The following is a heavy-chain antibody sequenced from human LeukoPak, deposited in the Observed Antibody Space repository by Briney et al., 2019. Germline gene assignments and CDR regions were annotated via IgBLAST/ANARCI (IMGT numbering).Heavy chain of an antibody. V-gene: IGHV1-2*04. D-gene: IGHD6-13*01. CDR2: INPNSGGT. CDR1: GYTFTGYY. Sequence: ASVKVSCKASGYTFTGYYMHWVRQAPGQGLEWMGWINPNSGGTNYAQKFQGWVTMTRDTSISTAYMELSRLRSDDTAVYYCARDSGSSSWYRPYNWFDPWGQGTLVTVSS. CDR3: ARDSGSSSWYRPYNWFDP. J-gene: IGHJ5*02.